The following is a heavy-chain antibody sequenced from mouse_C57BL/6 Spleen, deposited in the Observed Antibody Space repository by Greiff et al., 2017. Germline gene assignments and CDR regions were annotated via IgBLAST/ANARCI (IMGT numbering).Heavy chain of an antibody. CDR3: ARGGDYEAYAMDY. CDR2: IHPNSGST. CDR1: CYTFPSSW. V-gene: IGHV1-64*01. J-gene: IGHJ4*01. Sequence: VQLQQPGAELVKPGASVPLSCKASCYTFPSSWMHWVKQRPGQGLEWIGMIHPNSGSTNYNEKFKSKATLTVDKSSSTAYMQLSSLTSEDSAVYYCARGGDYEAYAMDYWGQGTSVTVSS. D-gene: IGHD2-4*01.